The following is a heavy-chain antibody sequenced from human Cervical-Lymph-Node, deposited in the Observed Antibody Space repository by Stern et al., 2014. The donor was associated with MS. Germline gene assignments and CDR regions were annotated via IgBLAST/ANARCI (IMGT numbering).Heavy chain of an antibody. D-gene: IGHD3-10*01. CDR3: ARDRQRAGSEIRGIDV. Sequence: QVQLQESGPGLVKPSETLSLSCTASGGSVNSDGDYWSWIRQPPGKGLEWIGYIYNTGRTNYTPSVKSRVTISVDMSKNQFSLKLSSVTPADTAMYCCARDRQRAGSEIRGIDVWGQGTTVIVSS. CDR1: GGSVNSDGDY. CDR2: IYNTGRT. J-gene: IGHJ6*02. V-gene: IGHV4-61*08.